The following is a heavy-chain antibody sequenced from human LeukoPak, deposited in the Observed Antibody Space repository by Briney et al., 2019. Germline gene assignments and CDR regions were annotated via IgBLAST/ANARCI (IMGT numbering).Heavy chain of an antibody. Sequence: GGSLRLSCAASGFTFSNYAMHWVRQAPGKGLEWVSLISSGGTYEYYADSVKGRFTISRDYSKNTLYLQLNSLRAEDTAVYYSTYYYDSGSSGPHYFDNWGQGTLVTVSS. CDR2: ISSGGTYE. CDR3: TYYYDSGSSGPHYFDN. J-gene: IGHJ4*02. V-gene: IGHV3-30*01. D-gene: IGHD3-10*01. CDR1: GFTFSNYA.